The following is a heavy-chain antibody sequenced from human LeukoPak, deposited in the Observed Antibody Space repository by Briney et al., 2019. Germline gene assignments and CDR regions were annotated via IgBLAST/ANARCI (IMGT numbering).Heavy chain of an antibody. CDR1: GGSFSGYY. CDR3: AREGGSSCYSRDFYYIDV. CDR2: INHSGST. D-gene: IGHD6-13*01. V-gene: IGHV4-34*01. J-gene: IGHJ6*03. Sequence: SETLSLTCAVYGGSFSGYYWSWIRQPPGKGLEWIGEINHSGSTNYNPSLKSRVTISVDTSKNQFSLKLSSVTAADTAVYSCAREGGSSCYSRDFYYIDVWGKGTTVTVSS.